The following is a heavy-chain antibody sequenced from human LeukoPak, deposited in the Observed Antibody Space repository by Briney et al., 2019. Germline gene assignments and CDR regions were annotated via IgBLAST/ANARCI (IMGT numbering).Heavy chain of an antibody. CDR1: GGSISSGGYS. J-gene: IGHJ4*02. Sequence: PSETLSLTCAVSGGSISSGGYSWSWIRQPPGKGLEWIGYIYHSGSTYYNPSLKSRVTISVDRSKNQFSLKLSSMTAADTAVYYCARGPHYYGSGSYYSRNYFDYWGQGTLVTVSS. V-gene: IGHV4-30-2*01. D-gene: IGHD3-10*01. CDR2: IYHSGST. CDR3: ARGPHYYGSGSYYSRNYFDY.